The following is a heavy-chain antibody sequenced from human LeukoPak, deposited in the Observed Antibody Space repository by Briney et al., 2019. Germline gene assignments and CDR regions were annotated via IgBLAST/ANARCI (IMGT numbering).Heavy chain of an antibody. CDR1: GLTFSNYA. Sequence: GGSLRLSCAASGLTFSNYAMTWVRQAPGKGLEWVSGISGSGGTTYYADSVKGRFTISRDNSQNALYLQMNSLRAEDTAVYYCAKEVGYNSGWYYGMDVWGKGTTVTVSS. CDR3: AKEVGYNSGWYYGMDV. V-gene: IGHV3-23*01. CDR2: ISGSGGTT. D-gene: IGHD6-19*01. J-gene: IGHJ6*04.